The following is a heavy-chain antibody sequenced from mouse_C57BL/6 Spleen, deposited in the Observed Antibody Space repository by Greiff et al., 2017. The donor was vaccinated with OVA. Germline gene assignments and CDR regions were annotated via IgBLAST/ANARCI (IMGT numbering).Heavy chain of an antibody. CDR3: VSADYGNEYFDV. D-gene: IGHD2-1*01. V-gene: IGHV10-3*01. J-gene: IGHJ1*03. CDR2: IRSKSSNYAT. CDR1: GFTFNTYA. Sequence: EVKLVESGGGLVQPKGSLKLSCAASGFTFNTYAMHWVRQAPGKGLEWVARIRSKSSNYATYYADSVKDRLTISRDDSQSMLYLQMNNLKTEDTAMYCCVSADYGNEYFDVWGTGTTVTVSS.